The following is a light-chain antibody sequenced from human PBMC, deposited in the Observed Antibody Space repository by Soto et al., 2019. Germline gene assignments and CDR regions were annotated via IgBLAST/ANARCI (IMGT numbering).Light chain of an antibody. V-gene: IGLV2-8*01. CDR1: SSDVGGYNY. Sequence: SLPRQLDSACGSPGQSVSISCTGTSSDVGGYNYVSWYQQHPGKAPKLMIYEVSKRPSGVPDRFSGYKSGDTASLTVSGLQAEVEADYYCNSYSGSNVYVFGTGTKVT. J-gene: IGLJ1*01. CDR3: NSYSGSNVYV. CDR2: EVS.